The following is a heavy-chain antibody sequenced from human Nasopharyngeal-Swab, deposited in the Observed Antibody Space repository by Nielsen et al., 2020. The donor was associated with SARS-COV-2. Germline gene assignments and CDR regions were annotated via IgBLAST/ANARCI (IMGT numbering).Heavy chain of an antibody. CDR2: ISWNSGKI. V-gene: IGHV3-9*01. J-gene: IGHJ1*01. CDR3: ARETAYSRSLYGGAFHH. Sequence: SLKISCAGSGFTFDDYAMHWVRQAPGKGLEWVSGISWNSGKIGYADSVKGRFTISRDNAKNSLYLQINSLRPEDTALYYCARETAYSRSLYGGAFHHWGQGTLVTVSS. D-gene: IGHD6-13*01. CDR1: GFTFDDYA.